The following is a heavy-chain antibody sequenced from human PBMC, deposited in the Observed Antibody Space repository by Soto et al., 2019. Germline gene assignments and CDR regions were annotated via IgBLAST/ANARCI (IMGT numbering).Heavy chain of an antibody. V-gene: IGHV1-3*01. D-gene: IGHD3-10*01. CDR1: GYTFTDYA. CDR3: AREGAHYSPLDH. CDR2: INVGNGNT. J-gene: IGHJ1*01. Sequence: ASVKVSCKASGYTFTDYAIHWVRQAPGQGLEWMGGINVGNGNTGYSRKFQGRVTNARDMSASTAYIEVTSLTSEDTAIYYCAREGAHYSPLDHWGQGXLVTVYS.